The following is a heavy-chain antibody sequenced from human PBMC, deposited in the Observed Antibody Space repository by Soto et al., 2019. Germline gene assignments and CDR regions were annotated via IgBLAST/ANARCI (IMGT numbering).Heavy chain of an antibody. D-gene: IGHD3-3*01. CDR3: TTEFWGGPDD. J-gene: IGHJ4*02. CDR1: EFTLAW. V-gene: IGHV3-15*01. Sequence: GGSLRLSCAGSEFTLAWMSWVRQAPGKGLEWLGRIKSNADGGTTDYAAPVKGRFIISRDDSKRLYMQMNSLKTEDTAVYYCTTEFWGGPDDWGQGTLVTVSS. CDR2: IKSNADGGTT.